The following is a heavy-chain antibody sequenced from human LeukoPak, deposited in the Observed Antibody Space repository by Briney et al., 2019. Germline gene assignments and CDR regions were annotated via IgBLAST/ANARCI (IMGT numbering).Heavy chain of an antibody. V-gene: IGHV4-4*07. CDR2: ISSSGSS. J-gene: IGHJ4*02. CDR3: ARGSSSNWNVFDY. D-gene: IGHD1-1*01. CDR1: ADSISSYY. Sequence: SETLSLTCTVSADSISSYYWTWIRQPAGKGLEWIGRISSSGSSNYNPSLRSRVTMSVDTSKNQFSLKLTSVTAADTAVYYCARGSSSNWNVFDYWGQGTLVTVSS.